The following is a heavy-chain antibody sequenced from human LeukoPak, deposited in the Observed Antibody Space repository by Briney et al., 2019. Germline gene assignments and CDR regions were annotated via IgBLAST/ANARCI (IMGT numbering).Heavy chain of an antibody. V-gene: IGHV3-21*01. CDR3: ARDYPYYDILTGYYNSEYFQH. CDR1: GFTFSSYS. Sequence: PGGSLRLSCAASGFTFSSYSMNWVRQAPGKGLEWVSSISSSSSYIYYADSVKGRFTISRDNAKNSLYLQMNSLRAEDTAVYYCARDYPYYDILTGYYNSEYFQHWGQGTLVTVSS. D-gene: IGHD3-9*01. J-gene: IGHJ1*01. CDR2: ISSSSSYI.